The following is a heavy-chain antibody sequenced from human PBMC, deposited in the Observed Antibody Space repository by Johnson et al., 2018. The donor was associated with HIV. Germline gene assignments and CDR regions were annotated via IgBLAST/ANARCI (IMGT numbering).Heavy chain of an antibody. V-gene: IGHV3-30-3*01. Sequence: QVQLVESGGGVVQPGWSLRLSCAASGFTFSSFAIHWVRQAPGKGLEWVAVISYDGGDKYYADSVKGRFTISRDNSKNTLYLEMNSLRAEDTAVYYCARDHSGYDSVTAAFDIWGQGTMVTVSS. J-gene: IGHJ3*02. CDR3: ARDHSGYDSVTAAFDI. D-gene: IGHD5-12*01. CDR2: ISYDGGDK. CDR1: GFTFSSFA.